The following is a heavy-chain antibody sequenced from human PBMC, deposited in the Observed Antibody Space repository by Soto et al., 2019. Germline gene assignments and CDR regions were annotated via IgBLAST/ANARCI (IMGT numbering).Heavy chain of an antibody. V-gene: IGHV3-33*01. CDR2: IWYDGSNK. J-gene: IGHJ6*02. CDR1: GFTFSSYR. Sequence: PGGSLRLSCAASGFTFSSYRMHGVRQAPGKGLEWVAVIWYDGSNKYYADSVKGRFTISRDNSKNTLYLQMNSLRAEDTAVYYCARDAGHSSSWYRTLNYYYGMDVWGQGTTVPCSS. D-gene: IGHD6-13*01. CDR3: ARDAGHSSSWYRTLNYYYGMDV.